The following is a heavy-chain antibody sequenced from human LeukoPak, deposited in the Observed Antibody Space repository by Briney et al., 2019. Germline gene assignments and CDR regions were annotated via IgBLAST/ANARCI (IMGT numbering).Heavy chain of an antibody. CDR2: INHSGST. CDR1: GGSFSGYY. Sequence: PSETLSLTCAVYGGSFSGYYWSWIRQPPGKGLEWIGEINHSGSTNYNPSLKSRGTISVDTSKNQFSLKLSSVTAADTAVYYCARGNIVVVVGAFDIWGQGTMVTVSS. CDR3: ARGNIVVVVGAFDI. J-gene: IGHJ3*02. V-gene: IGHV4-34*01. D-gene: IGHD2-15*01.